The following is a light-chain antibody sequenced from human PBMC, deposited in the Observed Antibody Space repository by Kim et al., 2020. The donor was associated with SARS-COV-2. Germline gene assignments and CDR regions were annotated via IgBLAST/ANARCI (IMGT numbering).Light chain of an antibody. V-gene: IGLV1-44*01. CDR3: ATWDDNLKGVV. J-gene: IGLJ2*01. CDR2: YSD. Sequence: GQRSTIPCSGSGSNNGNNTVNWYQQLPGTAPKLLIYYSDQRPSGVPDRFSGSKSGTSASLAISGLQSEDEANYYCATWDDNLKGVVFGGGTQLTVL. CDR1: GSNNGNNT.